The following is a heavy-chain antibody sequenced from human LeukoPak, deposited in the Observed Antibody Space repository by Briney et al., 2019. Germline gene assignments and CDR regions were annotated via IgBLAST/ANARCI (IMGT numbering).Heavy chain of an antibody. V-gene: IGHV1-18*01. J-gene: IGHJ3*02. CDR1: GYTFTIYG. Sequence: ASVKVSFKASGYTFTIYGISWVRQAPGQGLEWMGWISAYNGNTNYAQKLQGRVTMTTDTSTSTAYMELRSLRSDDTAVYYCARDKPGVVIVNDAFDIWGQGTMVTVSS. CDR2: ISAYNGNT. CDR3: ARDKPGVVIVNDAFDI. D-gene: IGHD3-3*01.